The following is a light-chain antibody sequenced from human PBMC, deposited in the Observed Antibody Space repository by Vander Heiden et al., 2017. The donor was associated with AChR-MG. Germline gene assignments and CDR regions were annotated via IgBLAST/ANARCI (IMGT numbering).Light chain of an antibody. CDR2: QHD. CDR1: SLGNNY. J-gene: IGLJ3*02. CDR3: QACVSRSNWV. Sequence: SYELTQPPSVSVSPGQTASITCSGDSLGNNYASWYQQKPGQSTVLVIHQHDKRPAGIPARFSRSSSVNTATLTISGTKAVDEADYFCQACVSRSNWVFGGGTKLTVL. V-gene: IGLV3-1*01.